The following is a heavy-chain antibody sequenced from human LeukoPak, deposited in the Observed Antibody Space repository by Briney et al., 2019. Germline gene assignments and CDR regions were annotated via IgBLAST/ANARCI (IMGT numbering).Heavy chain of an antibody. V-gene: IGHV3-23*01. Sequence: PGGSLRLSCAASGFTFSSYAMNWVRQAPGKGLEWVSGISGSGLTTYYTDTVKGRFTISRDNSKNKLYLQMNSLRVEDTAVYYCAKDSGEYYGSGSNRKFDPWGQGTLVTVSS. CDR3: AKDSGEYYGSGSNRKFDP. CDR2: ISGSGLTT. J-gene: IGHJ5*02. CDR1: GFTFSSYA. D-gene: IGHD3-10*01.